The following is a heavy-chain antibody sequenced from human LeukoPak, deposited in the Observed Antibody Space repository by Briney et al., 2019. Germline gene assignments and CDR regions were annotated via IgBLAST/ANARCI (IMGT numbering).Heavy chain of an antibody. CDR1: GGSISSYY. D-gene: IGHD7-27*01. CDR2: IYYSGST. V-gene: IGHV4-59*01. Sequence: SETLSLTCTVSGGSISSYYWSWIRQPPGKGLEWIGYIYYSGSTNYNPSLKSRVTMSVDTSKNQFSLKLSSVTAADTAVYYCARTSHWGSYWGQGTLVTVSS. J-gene: IGHJ4*02. CDR3: ARTSHWGSY.